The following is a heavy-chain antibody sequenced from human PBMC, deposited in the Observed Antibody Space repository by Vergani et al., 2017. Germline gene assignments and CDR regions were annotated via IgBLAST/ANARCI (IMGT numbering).Heavy chain of an antibody. CDR1: GFTFSSYW. CDR2: IKQDGSEK. Sequence: EVQLVESGGGLVQPGGSLRLSCAASGFTFSSYWMSWVRQAPGKGLEWVANIKQDGSEKYYVDSVKGRFTISRDNAKNSLYLQMNSLRAEDTAVYYCAKSGSGWYRNFDYWGQGTLVTVSS. CDR3: AKSGSGWYRNFDY. J-gene: IGHJ4*02. V-gene: IGHV3-7*01. D-gene: IGHD6-19*01.